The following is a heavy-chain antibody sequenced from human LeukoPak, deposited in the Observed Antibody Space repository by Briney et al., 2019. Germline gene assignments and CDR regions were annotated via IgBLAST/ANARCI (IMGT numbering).Heavy chain of an antibody. CDR1: GYTFTSYG. CDR3: PRCPKGVWFGELLLIWFDP. V-gene: IGHV1-18*01. D-gene: IGHD3-10*01. Sequence: ASVKVSCKASGYTFTSYGISWVRQAPGQGLEWMGWLSAHNGNTNYAQKLQGRLTMTTDTSTHTAYMEPRSLRSDDTAVYLCPRCPKGVWFGELLLIWFDPWGQGTLVTVSS. CDR2: LSAHNGNT. J-gene: IGHJ5*02.